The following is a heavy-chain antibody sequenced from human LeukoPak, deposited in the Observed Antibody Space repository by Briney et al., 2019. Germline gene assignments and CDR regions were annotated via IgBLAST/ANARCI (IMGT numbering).Heavy chain of an antibody. J-gene: IGHJ4*02. Sequence: GGSLRLSCAASGFTFSTYSMNWVRQTPGKGLEWVSYISSSSSTIYYADSVKGRFTISRDNAKNSLYLQMNSLRAEDTAVYYCARAYGSSWYDYWGQGTLVTVSS. CDR1: GFTFSTYS. D-gene: IGHD6-13*01. V-gene: IGHV3-48*01. CDR2: ISSSSSTI. CDR3: ARAYGSSWYDY.